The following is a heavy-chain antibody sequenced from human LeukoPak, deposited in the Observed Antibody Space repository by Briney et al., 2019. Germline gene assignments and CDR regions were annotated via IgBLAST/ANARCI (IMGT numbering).Heavy chain of an antibody. J-gene: IGHJ4*02. CDR3: ARDMRGYTH. Sequence: SETLSLTCTVSGGSISSYYWSWIRQPPGKGLEWIGYIYYSGSTNYNPSLKSRVTISVDTSKNQLSLKLSSVTAADTAVYYCARDMRGYTHWGQGTLVTVSS. D-gene: IGHD5-24*01. V-gene: IGHV4-59*01. CDR1: GGSISSYY. CDR2: IYYSGST.